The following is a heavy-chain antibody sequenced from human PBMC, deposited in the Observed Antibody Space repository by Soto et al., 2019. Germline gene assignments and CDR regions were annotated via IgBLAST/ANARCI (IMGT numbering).Heavy chain of an antibody. D-gene: IGHD6-19*01. V-gene: IGHV3-33*01. CDR2: IWYDGSNK. CDR3: ARVMGSSGWSNIYYYYGMDV. CDR1: GFTFSSYG. Sequence: LRLSCAASGFTFSSYGMHWVRQAPGKGLEWVAVIWYDGSNKYYADSVKGRFTISRDNSKNTLYLQMNSLRAEDTAVYYCARVMGSSGWSNIYYYYGMDVWGQGTTVTVSS. J-gene: IGHJ6*02.